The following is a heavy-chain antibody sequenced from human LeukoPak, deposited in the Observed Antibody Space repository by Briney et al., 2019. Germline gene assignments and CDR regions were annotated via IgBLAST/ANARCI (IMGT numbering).Heavy chain of an antibody. V-gene: IGHV1-18*01. CDR1: GYTFTSYG. CDR3: ARDRRYYHGSGSYRWFDP. J-gene: IGHJ5*02. CDR2: ISAYNGNT. Sequence: ASVKVSCKASGYTFTSYGISWVRQAPGQGLEWMGWISAYNGNTNYAQKLQGRVTMTTDTSTSTAYMELRRLRSDETAVYYCARDRRYYHGSGSYRWFDPWGQGTLVTVSS. D-gene: IGHD3-10*01.